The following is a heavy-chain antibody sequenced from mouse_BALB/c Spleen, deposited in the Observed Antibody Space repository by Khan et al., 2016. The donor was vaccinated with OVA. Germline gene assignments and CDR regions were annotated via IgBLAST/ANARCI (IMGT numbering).Heavy chain of an antibody. V-gene: IGHV5-17*02. CDR3: ATSYFYGYYFDY. CDR2: ISGDSNTI. J-gene: IGHJ2*01. D-gene: IGHD1-1*01. Sequence: EVMLVESGGDLVQPGGSRKLSCAASGFTSSSYGMHWVRQAPEKGLEWVAYISGDSNTIYYADTVKGRFTISRDNPRNTLFLQMTSLMSEDTAMYYCATSYFYGYYFDYWGRGTTLTVSS. CDR1: GFTSSSYG.